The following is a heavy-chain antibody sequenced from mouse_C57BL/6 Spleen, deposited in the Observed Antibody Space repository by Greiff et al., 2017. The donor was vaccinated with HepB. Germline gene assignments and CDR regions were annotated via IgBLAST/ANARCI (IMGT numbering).Heavy chain of an antibody. D-gene: IGHD2-4*01. V-gene: IGHV5-9-1*02. Sequence: EVMLVESGEGLVKPGGSLKLSCAASGFTFSSYAMSWVRQTPEKRLEWVAYISSGGDYIYYADTVKGRFTISRDNARNTLYLQMSSLKSEDTAMYYCTRDIYDDYDGGYYAMDYWGQGTSVTVSS. J-gene: IGHJ4*01. CDR2: ISSGGDYI. CDR3: TRDIYDDYDGGYYAMDY. CDR1: GFTFSSYA.